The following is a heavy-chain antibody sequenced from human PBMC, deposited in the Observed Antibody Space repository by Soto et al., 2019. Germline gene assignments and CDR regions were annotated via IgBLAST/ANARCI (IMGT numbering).Heavy chain of an antibody. V-gene: IGHV3-23*01. CDR3: AKSPPSTVTTYYFDY. D-gene: IGHD4-4*01. Sequence: SGESLKISCAASGFTFSSYAMSWVRQAPGKGLEWVSAISGSGGSTYYADSVKGRFTISRDNSKNTLYLQMNSLRAEDTAVYYCAKSPPSTVTTYYFDYWGQGTLVTVSS. CDR1: GFTFSSYA. J-gene: IGHJ4*02. CDR2: ISGSGGST.